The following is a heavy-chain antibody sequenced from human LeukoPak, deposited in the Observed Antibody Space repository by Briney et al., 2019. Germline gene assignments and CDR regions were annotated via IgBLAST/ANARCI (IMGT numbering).Heavy chain of an antibody. CDR3: ARTTIFGVATDY. V-gene: IGHV1-2*02. CDR2: INPNSGGT. Sequence: ASVKVSCKASGYTFTGYYMHRVRQAPGQGLEWMGWINPNSGGTNYAQKFQGRVTMTRDTSISTAYMELSRLRSDDTAVYYCARTTIFGVATDYWGQGTLVTVSS. J-gene: IGHJ4*02. CDR1: GYTFTGYY. D-gene: IGHD3-3*01.